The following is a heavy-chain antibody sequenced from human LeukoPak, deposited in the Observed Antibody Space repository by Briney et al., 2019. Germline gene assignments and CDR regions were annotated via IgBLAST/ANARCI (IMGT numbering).Heavy chain of an antibody. CDR1: GFTFDDYA. D-gene: IGHD6-6*01. CDR3: AKSLAGSSSLFDY. J-gene: IGHJ4*02. V-gene: IGHV3-23*01. CDR2: ISGSGGST. Sequence: GGSLRLSCAASGFTFDDYAMHWVRQAPGKGLEWVSAISGSGGSTYYADSVKGRFTISRDNSKNTLYLQMNSLRAEDTAVYYCAKSLAGSSSLFDYWGQGTLVTVSS.